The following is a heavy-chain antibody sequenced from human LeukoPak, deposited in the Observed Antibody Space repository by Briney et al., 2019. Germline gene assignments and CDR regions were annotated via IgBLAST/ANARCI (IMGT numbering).Heavy chain of an antibody. D-gene: IGHD6-19*01. Sequence: GESLKISCKGSGYSFTSYWIGWVRQMPGKGLEWMGIIYPGDSDTRYSPSFQGQVTISADKSISTAYLQWSSLKASDTAMYYCARLSSRYSSGWDPLDVWGKGTTVTVSS. J-gene: IGHJ6*04. CDR1: GYSFTSYW. V-gene: IGHV5-51*01. CDR2: IYPGDSDT. CDR3: ARLSSRYSSGWDPLDV.